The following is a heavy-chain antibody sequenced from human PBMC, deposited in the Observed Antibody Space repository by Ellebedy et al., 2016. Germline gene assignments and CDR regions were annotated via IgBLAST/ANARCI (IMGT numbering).Heavy chain of an antibody. Sequence: GESLKISCAASGFTFSNYDMSWVRQVPGKGLEWVASISSSGGTTYYADSVKGRFTISRDNSKDTVFLQMNSLRAEDTAVHYCTKTSNWGSDRGYFDYWGQGTLVTVSA. CDR3: TKTSNWGSDRGYFDY. D-gene: IGHD7-27*01. CDR2: ISSSGGTT. V-gene: IGHV3-23*01. CDR1: GFTFSNYD. J-gene: IGHJ4*02.